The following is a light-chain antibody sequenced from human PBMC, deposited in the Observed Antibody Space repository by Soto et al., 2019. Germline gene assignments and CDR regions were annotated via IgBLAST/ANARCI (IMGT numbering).Light chain of an antibody. CDR2: DAS. CDR3: QQRSNWPGT. Sequence: EIVLTQSPGTLSLSPGERATLSCRASQSVRGSYLAWYRQKPGQAPRLLIYDASNRATGIPARFSGSGSGTDFTLTISSLEPEDFAVYYCQQRSNWPGTFGPGTKVDIK. J-gene: IGKJ3*01. CDR1: QSVRGSY. V-gene: IGKV3-11*01.